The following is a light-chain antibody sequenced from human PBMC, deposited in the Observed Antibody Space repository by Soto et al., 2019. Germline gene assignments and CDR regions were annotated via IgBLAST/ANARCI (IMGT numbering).Light chain of an antibody. J-gene: IGKJ4*01. Sequence: DIVMTQSPDSLAVSLGERATINCKSSQNVFYRSNNKNYLAWYQQKQGQPPRLLIYWASTRESGVPDRFSGGGSGTDFALPISSLQAEDVAVYYCQQYFRTPLTFGGGTKVEIK. V-gene: IGKV4-1*01. CDR3: QQYFRTPLT. CDR1: QNVFYRSNNKNY. CDR2: WAS.